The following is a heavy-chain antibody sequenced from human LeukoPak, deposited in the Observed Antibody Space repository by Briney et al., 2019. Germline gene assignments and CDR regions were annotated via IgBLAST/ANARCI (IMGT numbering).Heavy chain of an antibody. CDR2: INPSGGST. V-gene: IGHV1-46*01. D-gene: IGHD2-2*01. J-gene: IGHJ6*03. CDR3: ARGLVVPAATRVLNYYMDV. Sequence: ASVKVSCKASGYTFTSYYMHWVRQAPGQGLEWMGMINPSGGSTSYAQKFQGRVTMTRDMSTSTVYMELSSLRSEDTAVYYCARGLVVPAATRVLNYYMDVWGKGTTVTVSS. CDR1: GYTFTSYY.